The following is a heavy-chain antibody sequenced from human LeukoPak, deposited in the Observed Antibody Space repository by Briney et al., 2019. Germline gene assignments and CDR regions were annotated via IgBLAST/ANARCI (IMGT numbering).Heavy chain of an antibody. CDR2: ISYDGSNK. CDR3: ARALGYCSSTSCSNWFDP. V-gene: IGHV3-30-3*01. J-gene: IGHJ5*02. CDR1: GFTFSSYA. D-gene: IGHD2-2*01. Sequence: GGSLRLSCAASGFTFSSYAMHWVRQAPGKGLEWVAVISYDGSNKYYADSVRGRFSISRDNSKNTLYLQMNSLRAEDTAVYYCARALGYCSSTSCSNWFDPWGQGTLVTVSS.